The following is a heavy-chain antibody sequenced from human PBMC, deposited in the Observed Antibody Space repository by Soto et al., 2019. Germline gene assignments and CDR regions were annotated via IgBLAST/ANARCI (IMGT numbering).Heavy chain of an antibody. CDR2: INHSGST. CDR3: ARVAREGEIDH. D-gene: IGHD3-16*01. Sequence: SETLSLTCAVYGGSFSGYYWSWIRQPPGKGLEWIGEINHSGSTNYNPSLKSRVTISVDTSKNQFSLKLSSVTAADTAVYYCARVAREGEIDHWGQGTLVTVSS. J-gene: IGHJ4*02. CDR1: GGSFSGYY. V-gene: IGHV4-34*01.